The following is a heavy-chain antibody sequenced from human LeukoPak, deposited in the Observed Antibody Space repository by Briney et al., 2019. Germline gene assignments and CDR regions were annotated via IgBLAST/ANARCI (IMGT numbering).Heavy chain of an antibody. CDR3: ARGLSSSWYHYYCGMDV. V-gene: IGHV1-8*01. D-gene: IGHD6-13*01. Sequence: ASVKVSCKASGYTFTSYDINWVRQATGQGLEWMGWMNPNSGNTGYAQKFQGRVTMTRNTSISTAYMELSSLRSEDTAVYYCARGLSSSWYHYYCGMDVWGQGTTVTVSS. CDR1: GYTFTSYD. CDR2: MNPNSGNT. J-gene: IGHJ6*02.